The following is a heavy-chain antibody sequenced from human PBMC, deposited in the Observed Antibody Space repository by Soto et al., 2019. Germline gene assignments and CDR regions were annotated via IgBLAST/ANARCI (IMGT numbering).Heavy chain of an antibody. Sequence: PSETLSLTCTVSGGSISSYYWSWIRQPPGKGLEWIGYIYYSGSTNYNPSLKSRVTISVDTSKNQFSLKLSSVTAADTAVYYCAREPTPKTVYGDYGSKYWGQGTLVTVSS. J-gene: IGHJ4*02. CDR3: AREPTPKTVYGDYGSKY. CDR2: IYYSGST. CDR1: GGSISSYY. V-gene: IGHV4-59*01. D-gene: IGHD4-17*01.